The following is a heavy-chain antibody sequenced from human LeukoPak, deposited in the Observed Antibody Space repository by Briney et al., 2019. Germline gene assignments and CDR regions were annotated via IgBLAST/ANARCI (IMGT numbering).Heavy chain of an antibody. J-gene: IGHJ4*02. Sequence: GGSLRLSCAASGFTFSSYAMSWVRQAPGKGLEWVAVISYDGSNKYYADSVKGRFTISRDSSKNTLYLQMNSLRAEDTAVYYCAKATEMATIPYWGQGTLVTVSS. D-gene: IGHD5-24*01. CDR2: ISYDGSNK. CDR3: AKATEMATIPY. V-gene: IGHV3-30*18. CDR1: GFTFSSYA.